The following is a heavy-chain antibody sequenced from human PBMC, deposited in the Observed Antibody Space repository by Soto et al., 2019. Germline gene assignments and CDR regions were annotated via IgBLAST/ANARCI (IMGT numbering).Heavy chain of an antibody. J-gene: IGHJ6*02. CDR3: ARGTASKAPFYYYYGLDV. CDR2: ISAYNDNT. CDR1: GYTFTTYG. Sequence: QIQLEQSGGEVKKPGALVKVSCKASGYTFTTYGIYWVRQAPGQGLEWMGWISAYNDNTHYAQNLQGRVTMTTDTSTNTAYMELRSLRSDDTAVYYCARGTASKAPFYYYYGLDVWGQGTTVTVSS. D-gene: IGHD4-4*01. V-gene: IGHV1-18*01.